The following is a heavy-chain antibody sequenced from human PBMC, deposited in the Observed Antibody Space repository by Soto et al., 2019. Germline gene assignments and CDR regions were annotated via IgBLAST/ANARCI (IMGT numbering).Heavy chain of an antibody. CDR1: GVSISSGAYY. J-gene: IGHJ6*02. CDR3: ARDEGYYAMDV. CDR2: IYYSGTP. Sequence: SETLSLTCTVSGVSISSGAYYWSWIRQHPGKGLEWIGYIYYSGTPYYNPSLESRVIISLDTSKNQFSLKLSSVTAADTAVYYCARDEGYYAMDVWGQGTMVTVSS. V-gene: IGHV4-31*03.